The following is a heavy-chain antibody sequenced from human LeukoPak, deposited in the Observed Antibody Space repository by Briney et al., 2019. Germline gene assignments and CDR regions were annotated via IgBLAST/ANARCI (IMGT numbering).Heavy chain of an antibody. J-gene: IGHJ4*02. CDR3: ARALNPLPGTYYFDY. Sequence: PSGTLSLTCAVSGDSISSSDWWSWVRQPPGKGLEWIGEIYHSGSTNYNPSLKSRVTISVDTSKNQFSLNLISVTAADTAVYYCARALNPLPGTYYFDYWGQGTLVTVSS. CDR2: IYHSGST. CDR1: GDSISSSDW. V-gene: IGHV4-4*02. D-gene: IGHD2-15*01.